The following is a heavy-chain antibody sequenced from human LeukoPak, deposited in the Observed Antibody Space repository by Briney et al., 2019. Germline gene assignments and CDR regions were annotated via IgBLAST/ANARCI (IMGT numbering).Heavy chain of an antibody. CDR3: AREYSYFGTIN. D-gene: IGHD5-18*01. J-gene: IGHJ4*02. CDR1: GYTFTSYY. Sequence: SVKVSCKASGYTFTSYYMHWVGQAPGKGREGMGRINPNSGGTNYAQKFQGRVTMTRDTSISTAYMELSRLRSDDTAVYYCAREYSYFGTINWGQGTLVTVSS. V-gene: IGHV1-2*06. CDR2: INPNSGGT.